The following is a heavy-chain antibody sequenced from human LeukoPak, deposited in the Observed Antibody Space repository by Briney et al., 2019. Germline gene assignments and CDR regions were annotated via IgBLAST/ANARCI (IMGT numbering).Heavy chain of an antibody. J-gene: IGHJ4*02. Sequence: GGSLKLSCKASGYTFTDYYMRWVRQAPGQGLEWMGWINPNSGGTNYAQTFQGRVTMTRDTSISTAYMELSRLRSDDTAVYYCARARTGAIDYWGQGTLVTVSS. V-gene: IGHV1-2*02. CDR1: GYTFTDYY. CDR3: ARARTGAIDY. D-gene: IGHD1-26*01. CDR2: INPNSGGT.